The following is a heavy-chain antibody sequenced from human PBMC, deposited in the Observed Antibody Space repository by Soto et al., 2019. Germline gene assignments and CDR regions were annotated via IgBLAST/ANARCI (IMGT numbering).Heavy chain of an antibody. V-gene: IGHV3-30-3*01. J-gene: IGHJ4*02. Sequence: QVQLVESGGGVVQPGRSLRLSCAASGFTFSSYAMHWVRQAPGKGLEWVAVISYDGSNKYYADSVKGRFTISRDNSKNSLYLQMNSLRAEDTAVYYCASEGMGNGDYWGQGTLVTVSS. D-gene: IGHD1-1*01. CDR2: ISYDGSNK. CDR3: ASEGMGNGDY. CDR1: GFTFSSYA.